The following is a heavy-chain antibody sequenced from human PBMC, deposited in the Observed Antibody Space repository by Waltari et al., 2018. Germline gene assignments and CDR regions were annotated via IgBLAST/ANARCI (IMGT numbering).Heavy chain of an antibody. Sequence: EVQLLESGGGLVQPGGSLRLSCAASGFTFSSYWMSWVRQAPGKGREWVANIKQDGSEKYYVDSVKGRFTISRDNAKNSLYLQMNSLRAEDTAVYYCARTIFGVVMHYFDYWGQGTLVTVSS. D-gene: IGHD3-3*01. CDR1: GFTFSSYW. J-gene: IGHJ4*02. V-gene: IGHV3-7*01. CDR2: IKQDGSEK. CDR3: ARTIFGVVMHYFDY.